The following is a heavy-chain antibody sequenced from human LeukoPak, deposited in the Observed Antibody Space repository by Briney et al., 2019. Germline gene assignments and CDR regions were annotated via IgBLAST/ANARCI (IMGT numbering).Heavy chain of an antibody. V-gene: IGHV4-39*01. J-gene: IGHJ6*03. CDR3: ARSCPTTVFKVDYYYYMDV. CDR2: IYYSGST. D-gene: IGHD4-17*01. CDR1: GGSISSSSYY. Sequence: SETLSLTCTVSGGSISSSSYYWGWIRQPPGKGLEWIGSIYYSGSTYYNPSLKSRVTISVDTSKNQFSLKLGSVTAADTAVYYCARSCPTTVFKVDYYYYMDVWGKGTTVTVSS.